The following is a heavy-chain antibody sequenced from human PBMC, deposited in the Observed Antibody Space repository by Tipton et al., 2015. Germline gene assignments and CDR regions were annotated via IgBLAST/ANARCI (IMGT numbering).Heavy chain of an antibody. CDR3: AKEGHSSGSYTSRGTYFDY. CDR1: GFTLRSFA. CDR2: ISGSGFST. V-gene: IGHV3-23*01. J-gene: IGHJ4*02. D-gene: IGHD6-19*01. Sequence: SLRLSCEASGFTLRSFAMTWVRQAPGKRLEWVSAISGSGFSTYYADSVNGRFDISRDNSKSTLYLQMDSLRAEDTAVYYCAKEGHSSGSYTSRGTYFDYWGQGTLVTVSS.